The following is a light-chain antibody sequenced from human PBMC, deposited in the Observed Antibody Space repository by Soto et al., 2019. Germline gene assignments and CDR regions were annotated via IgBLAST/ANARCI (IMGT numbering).Light chain of an antibody. CDR3: QQSYGIPRT. Sequence: DIQMTQSPSSLSASVGDRITITCRASQFIRNYLNWHQQKPGKAPKVLIFAASSLQSGVPSRFSGSGSGTDFTLTITSLQPEDSATYYCQQSYGIPRTFGGGTKVEIK. V-gene: IGKV1-39*01. J-gene: IGKJ4*01. CDR1: QFIRNY. CDR2: AAS.